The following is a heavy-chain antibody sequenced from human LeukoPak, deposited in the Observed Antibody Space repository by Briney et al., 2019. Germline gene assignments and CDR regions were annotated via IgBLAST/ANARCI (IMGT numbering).Heavy chain of an antibody. J-gene: IGHJ4*02. Sequence: SETLSLTCAVYGGSFSGYYWSWIRQPPGKGLGWIGEINHSGSTNYNPSLKSRVTISVDTSKNQFSLKLSSVTAADTAVYYCARDDDAQGDWGQGTLVTVSS. CDR1: GGSFSGYY. CDR3: ARDDDAQGD. V-gene: IGHV4-34*01. CDR2: INHSGST. D-gene: IGHD1-1*01.